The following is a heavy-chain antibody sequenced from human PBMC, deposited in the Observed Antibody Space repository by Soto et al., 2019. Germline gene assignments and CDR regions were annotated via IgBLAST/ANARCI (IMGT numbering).Heavy chain of an antibody. CDR2: INHSGST. CDR1: GGSFSGYY. Sequence: SETLSLTCAVYGGSFSGYYWSWIRQPPGKGLEWIGEINHSGSTNYNPSLKSRVTISVDTSKNQFSLKLRSVTAADTAVYYCANSYGDYVSYWGQGTLVTVSS. V-gene: IGHV4-34*01. CDR3: ANSYGDYVSY. D-gene: IGHD4-17*01. J-gene: IGHJ4*02.